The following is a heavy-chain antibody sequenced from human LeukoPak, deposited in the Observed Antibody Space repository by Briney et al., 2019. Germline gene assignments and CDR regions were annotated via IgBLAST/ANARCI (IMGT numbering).Heavy chain of an antibody. D-gene: IGHD3-16*01. J-gene: IGHJ4*02. CDR3: AGRRVLDASFDY. CDR1: GITFRSSS. CDR2: IRFDGSTK. Sequence: PGGSLRLSCVASGITFRSSSMHWVRQAPGKGLEWLAFIRFDGSTKYYADSVKGRFTVSRDNSKSTLYLQMNRLRAEDTAVYYCAGRRVLDASFDYWGQGTLVTVSS. V-gene: IGHV3-30*02.